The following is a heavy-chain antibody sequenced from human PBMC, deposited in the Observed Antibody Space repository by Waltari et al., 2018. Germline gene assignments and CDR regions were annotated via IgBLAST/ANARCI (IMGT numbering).Heavy chain of an antibody. CDR1: GFSLSTSGMC. CDR2: IDWDDDK. V-gene: IGHV2-70*15. Sequence: QVTLRESGPALVKPTQTLTLTCTFSGFSLSTSGMCVSWIRHPPGKALELLARIDWDDDKYYSTSLKTRLTISKDTSKNQVVLTMTNMDPVDTATYYCARLIVVVPAATSYYYYGMDVWGQGTTVTVSS. J-gene: IGHJ6*02. CDR3: ARLIVVVPAATSYYYYGMDV. D-gene: IGHD2-2*01.